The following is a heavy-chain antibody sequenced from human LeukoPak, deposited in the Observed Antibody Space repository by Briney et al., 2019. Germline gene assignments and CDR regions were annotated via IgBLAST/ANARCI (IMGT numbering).Heavy chain of an antibody. Sequence: GESLKISCKGSGYSFTNYWIGWVRQMPGKGLEWMGIIFPGDSDTRYSPSFQGRVTISADKSIGTAYLQWSSLKASDTAMYYCARQGYTASSRFDSWGQGTLVTVSS. CDR2: IFPGDSDT. CDR1: GYSFTNYW. V-gene: IGHV5-51*01. D-gene: IGHD6-13*01. CDR3: ARQGYTASSRFDS. J-gene: IGHJ4*02.